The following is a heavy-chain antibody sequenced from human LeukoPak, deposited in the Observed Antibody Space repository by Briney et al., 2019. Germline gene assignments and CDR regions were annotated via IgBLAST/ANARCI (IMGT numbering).Heavy chain of an antibody. Sequence: TGGSPRLSCAASGFTFSHYWMTWVRQAPGNGLEWVAQINQDGSEEYYMDSVKARFTISRDNAKNSVFLQMNSLRAEDTAVYYCVRDGGVSGYDLLDYWGQGTLVTVSS. CDR3: VRDGGVSGYDLLDY. CDR2: INQDGSEE. V-gene: IGHV3-7*01. D-gene: IGHD5-12*01. J-gene: IGHJ4*02. CDR1: GFTFSHYW.